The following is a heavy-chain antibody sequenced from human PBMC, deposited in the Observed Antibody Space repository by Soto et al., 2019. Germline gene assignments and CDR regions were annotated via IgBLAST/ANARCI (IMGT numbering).Heavy chain of an antibody. D-gene: IGHD3-9*01. V-gene: IGHV1-69*13. CDR3: ARLTWYYDILTGIDY. Sequence: ASVKVSCKASGGTFSSYAISWVRQAPGQGLEWMGGIIPIFGTANYAQKFQGRVTITADESTSTAYMELSSLRSEDTAVYYCARLTWYYDILTGIDYWGQGTLVTVSS. CDR2: IIPIFGTA. J-gene: IGHJ4*02. CDR1: GGTFSSYA.